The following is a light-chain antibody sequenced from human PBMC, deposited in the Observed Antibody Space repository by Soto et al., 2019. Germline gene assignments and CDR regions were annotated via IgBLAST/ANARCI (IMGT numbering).Light chain of an antibody. V-gene: IGKV3-11*01. CDR1: QSVSSY. J-gene: IGKJ4*01. CDR3: QQHCNSPST. CDR2: DAS. Sequence: DIVLTQSPATLSSSPGERATLSCRASQSVSSYLAWYQQKPGQAPRLLIYDASNRATGIPARFSGSGSGTDFTLTISSLQPEDFAVYYCQQHCNSPSTFGEGTKVEIK.